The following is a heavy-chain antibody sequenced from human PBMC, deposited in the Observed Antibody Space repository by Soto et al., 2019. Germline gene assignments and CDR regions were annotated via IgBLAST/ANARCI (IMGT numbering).Heavy chain of an antibody. CDR2: IYYSGST. CDR3: ARVRTGWYDFQH. D-gene: IGHD6-19*01. J-gene: IGHJ1*01. V-gene: IGHV4-59*11. Sequence: SETLSLTCTVSGGSISSHHWSWIRRPPGKGLEWIGYIYYSGSTNYNPSLKSRVTISVDTSKNQFSLKLNSVTAADTAVYYCARVRTGWYDFQHWGQGTLVTVSS. CDR1: GGSISSHH.